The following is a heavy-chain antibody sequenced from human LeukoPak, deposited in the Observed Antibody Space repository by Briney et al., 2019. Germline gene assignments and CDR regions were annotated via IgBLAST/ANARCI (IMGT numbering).Heavy chain of an antibody. D-gene: IGHD6-19*01. V-gene: IGHV3-30*18. Sequence: GKSLRLSCAASGFTFSSYGMHWVRQAPGKGLEWVAVISYDGGNKYYADSVKGRFTISRDNSKNSLYLQMNSLRAKDTAVYYCAKSVAGNLNWFDPWGQGTLVTVSS. CDR3: AKSVAGNLNWFDP. J-gene: IGHJ5*02. CDR2: ISYDGGNK. CDR1: GFTFSSYG.